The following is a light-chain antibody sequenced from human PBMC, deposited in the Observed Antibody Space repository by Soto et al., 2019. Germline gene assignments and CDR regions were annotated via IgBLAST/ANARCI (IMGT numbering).Light chain of an antibody. V-gene: IGKV1-5*01. Sequence: DIQMTQSASTLSASVGDRVIITCRASQSVSGWLAWYQQKPGKAPKLLIYDASSLQSGVPSRFGGSGSGTEFTLTVTCLQPDDFATYYCQQYNSYSPTFGQGTKVEI. J-gene: IGKJ1*01. CDR2: DAS. CDR3: QQYNSYSPT. CDR1: QSVSGW.